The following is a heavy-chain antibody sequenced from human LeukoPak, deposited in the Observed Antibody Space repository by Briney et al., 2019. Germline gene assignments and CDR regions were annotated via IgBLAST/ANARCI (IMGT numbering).Heavy chain of an antibody. V-gene: IGHV3-74*01. J-gene: IGHJ3*02. CDR3: AKDRGSGNYLWRVFDI. D-gene: IGHD1-26*01. CDR2: ISDDGSDT. CDR1: GVSFSTSW. Sequence: PGESLRLSCAASGVSFSTSWMHWVRQGPGKGLVWVSRISDDGSDTIYADSVKGRFTISRDNAKNSLYLQMNSLRAEDMALYYCAKDRGSGNYLWRVFDIWGQGTMVTVSS.